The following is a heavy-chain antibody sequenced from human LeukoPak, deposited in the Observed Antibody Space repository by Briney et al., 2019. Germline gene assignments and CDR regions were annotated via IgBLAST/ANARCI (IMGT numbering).Heavy chain of an antibody. V-gene: IGHV1-18*01. CDR3: AIQRAVAGDVFDY. J-gene: IGHJ4*02. D-gene: IGHD6-19*01. CDR1: GYTFTSYG. Sequence: GASVKVSCKASGYTFTSYGISWVRQAPGQGLKWMGWISAYNGNTNYAQKLQGRVTMTTDTSTSTAYMELRSLRADDTAVYYCAIQRAVAGDVFDYWGQGTLVTVSS. CDR2: ISAYNGNT.